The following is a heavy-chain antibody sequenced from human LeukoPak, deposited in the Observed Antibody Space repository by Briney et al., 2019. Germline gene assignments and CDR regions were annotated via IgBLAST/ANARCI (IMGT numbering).Heavy chain of an antibody. Sequence: GGSLRLSCAASGSTFSSYAMSWVRQAPGKGLEWVSAISGSGGSTSYADSVKGRFTISRDNSKNTLYLQMNSLRAEDTAVYYCAKSKSPYVWGSYPYFDYWGQGTLVTVSS. CDR3: AKSKSPYVWGSYPYFDY. CDR2: ISGSGGST. D-gene: IGHD3-16*02. V-gene: IGHV3-23*01. CDR1: GSTFSSYA. J-gene: IGHJ4*02.